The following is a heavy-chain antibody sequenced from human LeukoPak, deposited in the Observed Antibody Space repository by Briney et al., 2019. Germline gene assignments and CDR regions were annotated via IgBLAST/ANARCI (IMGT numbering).Heavy chain of an antibody. J-gene: IGHJ5*02. CDR3: ARSPVREYQLLWPIDP. CDR2: IIPIFGTA. V-gene: IGHV1-69*13. D-gene: IGHD2-2*01. Sequence: RASVKVSCKASGGTFSSYAISWVRQAPGQGLEWMGGIIPIFGTANYAQKFQGRVTITADESTSTAYMELSSLRSEDTAVYYCARSPVREYQLLWPIDPWGQGTLVTVSS. CDR1: GGTFSSYA.